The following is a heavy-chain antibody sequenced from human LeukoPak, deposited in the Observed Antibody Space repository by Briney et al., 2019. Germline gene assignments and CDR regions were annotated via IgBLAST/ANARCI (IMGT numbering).Heavy chain of an antibody. D-gene: IGHD6-13*01. CDR3: ARDEGSSSWYFSGGNWFDP. J-gene: IGHJ5*02. Sequence: PGGSLRLSRAASGFTFSSYAMHWVRQAPGKGLEWVAVVSYDGSNKYYADSVKGRFTISRDNSKNTLYLQMNSLRAEDTAVYYCARDEGSSSWYFSGGNWFDPWGQGTLVTVSS. CDR2: VSYDGSNK. V-gene: IGHV3-30*04. CDR1: GFTFSSYA.